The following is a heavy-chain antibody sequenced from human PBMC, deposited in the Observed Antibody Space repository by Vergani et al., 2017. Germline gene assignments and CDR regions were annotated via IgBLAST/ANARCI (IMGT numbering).Heavy chain of an antibody. CDR3: ARDQREWELLACYFDL. D-gene: IGHD1-26*01. CDR1: GFTFSSYA. J-gene: IGHJ2*01. V-gene: IGHV3-30*04. CDR2: ISYDGSNK. Sequence: QVQLVESGGGVVQPGRSLRLSCAASGFTFSSYAMHWVRQAPGKGLEWVAVISYDGSNKYYADSVKGRFTISRDNSKNTLYLQMNSLRAEDTAVYYCARDQREWELLACYFDLWGRGTLVTVSS.